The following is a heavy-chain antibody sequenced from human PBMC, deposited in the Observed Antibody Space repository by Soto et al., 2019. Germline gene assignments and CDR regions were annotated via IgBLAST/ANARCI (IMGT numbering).Heavy chain of an antibody. CDR2: INAGNGNT. J-gene: IGHJ6*02. V-gene: IGHV1-3*01. D-gene: IGHD3-3*01. CDR1: GYTFTSYG. Sequence: ASVKVSCKASGYTFTSYGIHWVRQAPGQRLEWMGWINAGNGNTKYSQKFQGRVTITRDTSASTAYMELSSLRSEDTAVYYCARTPQYYDFWTPYGMDVWGQGTTVTVSS. CDR3: ARTPQYYDFWTPYGMDV.